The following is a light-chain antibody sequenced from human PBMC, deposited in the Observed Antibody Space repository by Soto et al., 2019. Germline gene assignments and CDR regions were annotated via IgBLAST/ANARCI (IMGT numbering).Light chain of an antibody. V-gene: IGLV2-14*01. CDR2: EVS. CDR3: FSYTSSGTYV. J-gene: IGLJ1*01. CDR1: SSDVGNYKY. Sequence: QSVLTQPASVSGSPGQSITISCTGTSSDVGNYKYVSWYQQHPGKAPKLMIYEVSNRPSGVSNRFSGSKSGNTASLTISGLHAEDEPDYYCFSYTSSGTYVFGTGTKLTVL.